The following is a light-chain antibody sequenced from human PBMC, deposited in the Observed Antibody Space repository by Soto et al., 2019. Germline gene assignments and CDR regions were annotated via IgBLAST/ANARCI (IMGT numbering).Light chain of an antibody. CDR3: QQYGSYSSWT. Sequence: DIQMTQSPSTLSASVGDRVTITCRASQTISTYLAWYQQKPGRAPKLLIYDASGLEGGVPSRFSGSGSGTEITLTISGLQPDDFATYYCQQYGSYSSWTFGQGTKVDIK. CDR2: DAS. CDR1: QTISTY. J-gene: IGKJ1*01. V-gene: IGKV1-5*01.